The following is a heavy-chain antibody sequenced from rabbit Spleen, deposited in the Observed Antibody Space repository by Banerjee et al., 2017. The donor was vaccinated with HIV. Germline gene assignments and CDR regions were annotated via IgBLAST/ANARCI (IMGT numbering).Heavy chain of an antibody. V-gene: IGHV1S45*01. CDR2: IYAGSSGST. J-gene: IGHJ4*01. CDR1: GFSFSSSYY. Sequence: QEQLEESGGDLVKPEGSLTLTCTASGFSFSSSYYMCWVRQAPGKGLEWIACIYAGSSGSTYYASWAKGRFTISKTSSTTVTLQMTSLTAADTATYFCARDASSGNNKIDYFNLWGPGTLVTVS. D-gene: IGHD1-1*01. CDR3: ARDASSGNNKIDYFNL.